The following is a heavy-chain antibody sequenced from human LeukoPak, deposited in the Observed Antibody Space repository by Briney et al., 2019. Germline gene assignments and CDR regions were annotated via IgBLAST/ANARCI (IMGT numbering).Heavy chain of an antibody. CDR2: ISAYKGNT. Sequence: GASVKVSCKASGYTFTSYGISWVRQAPGQGLEWMGWISAYKGNTNYAQKLQGRVTMTTDTSTSTAYMELRSLRSDDTAVYYCARDLGWEQLGTQDAFDIWGQGTMVTVSS. CDR1: GYTFTSYG. CDR3: ARDLGWEQLGTQDAFDI. J-gene: IGHJ3*02. D-gene: IGHD1-26*01. V-gene: IGHV1-18*01.